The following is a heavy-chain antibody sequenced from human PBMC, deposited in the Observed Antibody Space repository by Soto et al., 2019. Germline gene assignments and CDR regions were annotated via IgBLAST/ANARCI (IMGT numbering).Heavy chain of an antibody. D-gene: IGHD1-1*01. Sequence: VELVESGGGVVQPGTSLRLSCAASGFLFRNHAMHWVRQAPGKGLEWVAVISYDGSNKYYADSVKGRLTISRDNSKNTLYLQMNSLRAEDTAIYYCAREEYNNVYFDYWGQGILVTVSS. CDR2: ISYDGSNK. J-gene: IGHJ4*02. CDR1: GFLFRNHA. V-gene: IGHV3-30-3*01. CDR3: AREEYNNVYFDY.